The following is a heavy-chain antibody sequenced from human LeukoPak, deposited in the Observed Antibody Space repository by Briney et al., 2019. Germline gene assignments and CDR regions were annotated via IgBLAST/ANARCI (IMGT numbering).Heavy chain of an antibody. CDR3: ATIKRGNIFGFFDF. J-gene: IGHJ4*02. D-gene: IGHD5-18*01. V-gene: IGHV4-59*11. CDR2: VLDNVRT. CDR1: GGSISSHY. Sequence: PSETLSLTCTVSGGSISSHYWSWVRQPPGKGLEWIGYVLDNVRTKDNPSLNSRFTLSADTSKNQFSLRLTSVTAADTAVYYCATIKRGNIFGFFDFWGQGILSPFPQ.